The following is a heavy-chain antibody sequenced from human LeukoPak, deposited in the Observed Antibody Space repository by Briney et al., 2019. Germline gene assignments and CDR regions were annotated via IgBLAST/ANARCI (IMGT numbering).Heavy chain of an antibody. V-gene: IGHV4-61*02. D-gene: IGHD6-19*01. CDR2: IYTSGST. CDR3: ARIAPGYSSGWYQGVAAAYDI. J-gene: IGHJ3*02. Sequence: SETLSLTCTVSGGSISSGSYYWSWIRQPAGKGLEWIGRIYTSGSTNYTPSLKSRVTISVDTSKNQFSLKLSSVTAADTAVYYCARIAPGYSSGWYQGVAAAYDIWGQGTMVTVSS. CDR1: GGSISSGSYY.